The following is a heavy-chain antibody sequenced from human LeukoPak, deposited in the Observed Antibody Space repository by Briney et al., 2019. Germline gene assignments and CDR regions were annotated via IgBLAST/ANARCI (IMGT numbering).Heavy chain of an antibody. CDR1: GFTVSSNY. J-gene: IGHJ4*02. CDR2: IYSGGST. Sequence: GGSLRLSCAASGFTVSSNYMSWVRQAPGKGLEWVSVIYSGGSTYYADSVKGRFTISRDNARDSLFLQMNSLRVEDTAIYYCARAGLLFYFDYWGQGALVTVSS. V-gene: IGHV3-53*01. CDR3: ARAGLLFYFDY. D-gene: IGHD2/OR15-2a*01.